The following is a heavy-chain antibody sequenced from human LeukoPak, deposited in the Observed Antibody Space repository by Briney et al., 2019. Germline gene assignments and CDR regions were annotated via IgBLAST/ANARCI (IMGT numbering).Heavy chain of an antibody. Sequence: KPSETLSLTCTVSGGALSSSSYDWGRIRPPPGKGVGWIGSIYYSGSTYYNPSLKSRVTISVDTSKNQFSLKLSSVAAADTAVYYCARHSRGEGTPSDYRGQGTLVTVSS. D-gene: IGHD3-10*01. J-gene: IGHJ4*02. CDR1: GGALSSSSYD. CDR2: IYYSGST. V-gene: IGHV4-39*01. CDR3: ARHSRGEGTPSDY.